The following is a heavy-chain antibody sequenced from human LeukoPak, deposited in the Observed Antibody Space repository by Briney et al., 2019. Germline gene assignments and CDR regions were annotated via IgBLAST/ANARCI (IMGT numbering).Heavy chain of an antibody. CDR2: IYYSGST. D-gene: IGHD3-9*01. V-gene: IGHV4-39*01. J-gene: IGHJ4*02. CDR1: GGSISSSSYY. CDR3: ARRGGYDILTGYYEDY. Sequence: SETLSLTRTVSGGSISSSSYYWGWIRQPPGKGLEWIGSIYYSGSTYYNPSLKSRVTISVDTSKNQFSLKLSSVTAADTAVYYCARRGGYDILTGYYEDYWGQGTLVTVSS.